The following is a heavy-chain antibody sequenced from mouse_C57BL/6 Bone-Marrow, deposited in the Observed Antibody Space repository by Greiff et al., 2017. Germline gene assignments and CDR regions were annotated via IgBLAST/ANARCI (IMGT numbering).Heavy chain of an antibody. D-gene: IGHD3-1*01. J-gene: IGHJ1*03. CDR3: TTWALLWYFDV. CDR1: GFNIKDDY. CDR2: IDPENGDT. Sequence: VQLQQSGAELVRPGASVKLSCTASGFNIKDDYMHWVKQRPEQGLEWIGWIDPENGDTEYASKFQGKATITADPSSNTAYLQLSSLTSEDTAVYYCTTWALLWYFDVWGTGTTVTVSS. V-gene: IGHV14-4*01.